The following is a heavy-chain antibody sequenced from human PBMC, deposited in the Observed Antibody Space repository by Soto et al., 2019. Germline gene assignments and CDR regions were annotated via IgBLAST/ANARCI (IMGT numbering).Heavy chain of an antibody. CDR3: TRVGLREDYDILTGYYLPDY. V-gene: IGHV3-73*01. CDR1: GFTFSGSA. Sequence: PGGSLRLSCAASGFTFSGSAMHWVRQASGKGLEWVGRIRSKANSYATAYAASVKGRFTISRDDSKNTAYLQMNSLKTEDTAVYYCTRVGLREDYDILTGYYLPDYWGQGTLVTVSS. J-gene: IGHJ4*02. CDR2: IRSKANSYAT. D-gene: IGHD3-9*01.